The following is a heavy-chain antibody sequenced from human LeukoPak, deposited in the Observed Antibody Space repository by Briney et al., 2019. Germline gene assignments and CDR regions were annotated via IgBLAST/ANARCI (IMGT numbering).Heavy chain of an antibody. CDR1: GYTFTSYG. J-gene: IGHJ6*02. V-gene: IGHV1-18*01. CDR3: AREKYYGSGSSGYYYYYYGMDV. D-gene: IGHD3-10*01. Sequence: ASVKVSCKASGYTFTSYGISWVRQAPGQGLEWMGLISAYNGNTNYAQMLQGRVTMTTDTSTSTAYMELRSLRSDDTAVYYCAREKYYGSGSSGYYYYYYGMDVWGQGTTVTVSS. CDR2: ISAYNGNT.